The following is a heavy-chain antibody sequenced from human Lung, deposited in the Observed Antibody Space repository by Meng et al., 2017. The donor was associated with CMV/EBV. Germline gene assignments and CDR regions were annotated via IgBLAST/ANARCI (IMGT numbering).Heavy chain of an antibody. J-gene: IGHJ4*02. Sequence: GGSLRLSCAASGFTFSSYSMNWVRQAPGKGLEWVSSISSSSSYIYYADSVKGRFTISRDNAKNSLYLQMNSLRAEDTAVYYCALSDDFWSGFRLGPFDYWGQGTXVTVSS. V-gene: IGHV3-21*01. D-gene: IGHD3-3*01. CDR2: ISSSSSYI. CDR3: ALSDDFWSGFRLGPFDY. CDR1: GFTFSSYS.